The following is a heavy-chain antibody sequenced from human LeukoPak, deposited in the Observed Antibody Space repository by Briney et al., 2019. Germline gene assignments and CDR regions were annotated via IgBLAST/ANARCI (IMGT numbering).Heavy chain of an antibody. CDR2: IYYRGGT. D-gene: IGHD2-2*01. CDR1: GDSMRRNY. J-gene: IGHJ1*01. Sequence: SETLSLTSTVSGDSMRRNYWSWGRQSPGKGLEWSGYIYYRGGTNYNPPLRGRVTLSVDPSKNQVSLRVNSVTAADTAVYYCASSDCSSSGCQIFGSEAFDFWGPSTLVTVSS. V-gene: IGHV4-59*01. CDR3: ASSDCSSSGCQIFGSEAFDF.